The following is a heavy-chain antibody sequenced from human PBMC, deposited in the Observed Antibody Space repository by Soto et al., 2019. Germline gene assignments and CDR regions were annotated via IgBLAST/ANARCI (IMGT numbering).Heavy chain of an antibody. D-gene: IGHD3-3*01. CDR3: ARGDYDFWSGYYKYFDY. J-gene: IGHJ4*02. CDR1: GYTFTSYG. Sequence: ASVKVSCKASGYTFTSYGISWVRQAPGQGLEWMGWISAYNGNTNYAQKLQGRVTMTTDTSTSTAYMELRSLRSDDTAVYYCARGDYDFWSGYYKYFDYWGQGTLVTVSS. V-gene: IGHV1-18*04. CDR2: ISAYNGNT.